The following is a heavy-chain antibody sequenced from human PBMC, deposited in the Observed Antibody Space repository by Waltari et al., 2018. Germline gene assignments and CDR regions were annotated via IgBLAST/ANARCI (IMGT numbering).Heavy chain of an antibody. CDR2: INAGNGNT. J-gene: IGHJ4*02. D-gene: IGHD5-12*01. Sequence: QVQLVQSGAEVKKPGASVRVSCKASGYTFTTYAVHWVRQAPGQRLEWIAWINAGNGNTKYSQRFQGRVTMTRDTSASTAYMELSTLRSEDTAVYYCVREGPDYYDSGYDYWGQGTLVTVSS. CDR1: GYTFTTYA. CDR3: VREGPDYYDSGYDY. V-gene: IGHV1-3*01.